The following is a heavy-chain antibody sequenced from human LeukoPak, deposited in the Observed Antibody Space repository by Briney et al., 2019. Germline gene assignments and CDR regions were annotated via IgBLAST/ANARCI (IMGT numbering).Heavy chain of an antibody. CDR3: ARSGGSGTYYDGSFDY. Sequence: NPSETLSLTCTVSGGSITSYYWNWIRQPAGKGLEWIGRIYTSGSTNYNPSLKSRVTMSVDTSKNQFSLKLSSVTAADTAVYYCARSGGSGTYYDGSFDYWGQGTLVTVSS. J-gene: IGHJ4*02. CDR1: GGSITSYY. D-gene: IGHD1-26*01. V-gene: IGHV4-4*07. CDR2: IYTSGST.